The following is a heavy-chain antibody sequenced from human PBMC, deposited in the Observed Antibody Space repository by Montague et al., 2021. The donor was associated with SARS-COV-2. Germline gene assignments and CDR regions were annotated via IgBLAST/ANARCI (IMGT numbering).Heavy chain of an antibody. V-gene: IGHV4-39*07. Sequence: SETLSLTCTISGGSISSRSYYWGWIRQPPGKGLEWIGGIYYSGNTYYNPSLKSRVTISVDPSKNQFSLKLTSVTAADTAVYFCAREGAVVGAPRTFDIWGQGTMVTVSS. J-gene: IGHJ3*02. CDR3: AREGAVVGAPRTFDI. D-gene: IGHD1-26*01. CDR2: IYYSGNT. CDR1: GGSISSRSYY.